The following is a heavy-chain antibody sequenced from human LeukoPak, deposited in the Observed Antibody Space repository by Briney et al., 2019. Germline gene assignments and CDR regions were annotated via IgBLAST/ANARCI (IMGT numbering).Heavy chain of an antibody. Sequence: ASVKVSCKASGYTFTGYYMHWVRQAPGQGLEWMGWINPNSGGTNYAQKFQGRVTMTRDTSISTAYMELSRLRSDYTAVYYCARGYCSGGSCYRDYFDYWGQGTLVTVSS. D-gene: IGHD2-15*01. CDR3: ARGYCSGGSCYRDYFDY. CDR2: INPNSGGT. CDR1: GYTFTGYY. V-gene: IGHV1-2*02. J-gene: IGHJ4*02.